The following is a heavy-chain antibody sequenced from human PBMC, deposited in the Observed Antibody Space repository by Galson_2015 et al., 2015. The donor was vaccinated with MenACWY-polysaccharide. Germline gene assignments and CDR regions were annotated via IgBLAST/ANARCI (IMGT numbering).Heavy chain of an antibody. CDR2: IYYSGST. CDR1: GGSISSYY. J-gene: IGHJ4*02. V-gene: IGHV4-59*01. Sequence: SETLSLTCTVSGGSISSYYWSWIRQPPGKGLEWIGYIYYSGSTNYNPSLKSRVTISVDTSKNQFSLKLSSVTAADTAVYYCARVIDFYSNHEVYFDYWGQGTLVTVSS. CDR3: ARVIDFYSNHEVYFDY. D-gene: IGHD4-11*01.